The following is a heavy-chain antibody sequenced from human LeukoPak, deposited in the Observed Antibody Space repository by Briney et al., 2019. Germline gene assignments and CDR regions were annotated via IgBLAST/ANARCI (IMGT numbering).Heavy chain of an antibody. CDR2: IYYSGST. J-gene: IGHJ6*02. CDR3: ARVPRNYYGMDV. CDR1: GGSISSGSYY. Sequence: SQTLSLTCTVSGGSISSGSYYWSWIRQPPGKGLEWIGYIYYSGSTNYNPSLKSRVTISVDTSKNQFSLKLSSVTAADTAVYYCARVPRNYYGMDVWGQGTTVTVSS. V-gene: IGHV4-61*01.